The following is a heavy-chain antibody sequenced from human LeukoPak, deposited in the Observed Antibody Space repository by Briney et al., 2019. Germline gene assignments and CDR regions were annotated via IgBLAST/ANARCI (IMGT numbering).Heavy chain of an antibody. CDR2: INPSGGST. CDR3: ARDNREVRGGDCFDV. V-gene: IGHV1-46*01. J-gene: IGHJ6*04. D-gene: IGHD2-21*02. CDR1: GYTFTGYY. Sequence: GASVKVSCKASGYTFTGYYMHWVRQAPGQGLEWMGIINPSGGSTSYAQKFQGRVTMTRDTSTSTVYMELSSLRSDDTAVYYCARDNREVRGGDCFDVWGKGTMVTVSS.